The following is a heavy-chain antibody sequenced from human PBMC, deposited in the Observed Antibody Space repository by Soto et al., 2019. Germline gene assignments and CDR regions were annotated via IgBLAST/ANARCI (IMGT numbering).Heavy chain of an antibody. CDR1: GFTFSSYA. CDR3: AKDDYDILTGYSSYYYMDV. J-gene: IGHJ6*03. D-gene: IGHD3-9*01. CDR2: ISGSGGST. Sequence: GGSLRLSCAASGFTFSSYAMSWVRQAPGKGLEWVSAISGSGGSTYYADSVKGRFTYSRDNSKNTLYLQMNSLRAEDTAVYYCAKDDYDILTGYSSYYYMDVWGKGTTVTVSS. V-gene: IGHV3-23*01.